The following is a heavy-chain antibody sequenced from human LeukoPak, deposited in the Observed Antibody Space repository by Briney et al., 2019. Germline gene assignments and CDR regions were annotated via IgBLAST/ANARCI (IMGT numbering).Heavy chain of an antibody. CDR1: GLTFSSSN. CDR2: ITGSSGYI. Sequence: GGSLRLSCAASGLTFSSSNMNWVRQAPGKGLEWVSSITGSSGYILYADSVKGRFTISRDNAKNSLYLQLNSLRAEDTAVYYCARYSGTYRDYWGQGTLVTVSS. CDR3: ARYSGTYRDY. D-gene: IGHD1-26*01. J-gene: IGHJ4*02. V-gene: IGHV3-21*04.